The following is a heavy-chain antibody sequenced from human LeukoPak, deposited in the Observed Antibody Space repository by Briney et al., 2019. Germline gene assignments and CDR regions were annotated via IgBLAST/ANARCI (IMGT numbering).Heavy chain of an antibody. D-gene: IGHD6-13*01. CDR2: IIPIFGTA. CDR3: AKDPAIGGIAAAGSDDAFDI. Sequence: EASVKVSCKASGGTFSSYAISWVRQAPGQGLEWMGGIIPIFGTANYAQKFQGRVTITADESTSTAYMELSSLRSEDTAVYYCAKDPAIGGIAAAGSDDAFDIWGQGTMVTVSS. CDR1: GGTFSSYA. J-gene: IGHJ3*02. V-gene: IGHV1-69*13.